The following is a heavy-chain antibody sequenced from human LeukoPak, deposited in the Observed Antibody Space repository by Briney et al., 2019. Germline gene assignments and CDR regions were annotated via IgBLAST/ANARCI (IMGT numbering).Heavy chain of an antibody. CDR1: GGSISSSSYY. V-gene: IGHV4-39*01. J-gene: IGHJ6*03. Sequence: PSETLSLTXTVSGGSISSSSYYWGCIRQPPGKGLEWIGSIYYSGSTYYNPSLKSRVTISVDTSKNQFSLKLSSVTAADTAVYYCARRAYGPGTKRYYYYYMDVWGKGTTVTVSS. D-gene: IGHD3-10*01. CDR3: ARRAYGPGTKRYYYYYMDV. CDR2: IYYSGST.